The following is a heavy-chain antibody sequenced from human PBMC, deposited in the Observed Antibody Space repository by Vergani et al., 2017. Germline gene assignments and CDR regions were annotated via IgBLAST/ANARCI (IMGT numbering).Heavy chain of an antibody. CDR2: IRYDGSNK. CDR1: GFSFSTCG. CDR3: AKYYYDSSGYYRYFQH. J-gene: IGHJ1*01. D-gene: IGHD3-22*01. Sequence: QVHLVESGGGVVQPGGSLRLSCAASGFSFSTCGMHWVRQAPGKGLEWVAFIRYDGSNKYYADSVKGRFTISRDNSKNTLYLQMNSLRAEDTAVYYCAKYYYDSSGYYRYFQHWGQGTLVTVSS. V-gene: IGHV3-30*02.